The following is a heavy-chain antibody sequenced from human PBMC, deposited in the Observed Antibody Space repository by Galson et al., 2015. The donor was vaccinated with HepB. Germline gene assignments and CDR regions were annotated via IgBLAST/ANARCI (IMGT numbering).Heavy chain of an antibody. J-gene: IGHJ4*02. CDR2: ISATGENT. CDR3: AKFYRRHFDY. D-gene: IGHD3-16*02. V-gene: IGHV3-23*01. CDR1: GFTFSDYA. Sequence: SLRLSCAASGFTFSDYAMGWVRQAPGKGLEWVSAISATGENTFYADSAKGRFTVSRDNSKYSLYLQMRGLRVEDTAVYYCAKFYRRHFDYWGQGILVTVSS.